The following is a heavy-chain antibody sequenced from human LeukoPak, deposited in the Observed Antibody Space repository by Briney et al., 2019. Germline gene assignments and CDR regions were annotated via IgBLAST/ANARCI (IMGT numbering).Heavy chain of an antibody. V-gene: IGHV4-39*01. J-gene: IGHJ5*02. CDR1: GGSISSSSYY. CDR2: ISYSGST. D-gene: IGHD3-10*01. Sequence: SETLSLTRAVSGGSISSSSYYWGWIRQPPRKWLEWGGCISYSGSTYYNPSLKSRVTISVDTSKNQFSLKLSSVTAADTVVYYCARHITMVRGVITPIKYNRFDPWGQGTLVTVSS. CDR3: ARHITMVRGVITPIKYNRFDP.